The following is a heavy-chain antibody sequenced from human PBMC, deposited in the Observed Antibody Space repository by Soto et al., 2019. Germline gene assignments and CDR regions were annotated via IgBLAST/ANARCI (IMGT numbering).Heavy chain of an antibody. CDR1: GFTFNIYG. CDR3: ARPLVAPVAGPYYYGMDV. Sequence: PGGSLRLSCTASGFTFNIYGFNWVRQAPGKGLEWVAVIWYDGNTKYYADSVKGRFTISRDNLRSTVYLQMNSLTAEDTAVYYCARPLVAPVAGPYYYGMDVWGQGTTVTVSS. J-gene: IGHJ6*02. D-gene: IGHD6-19*01. V-gene: IGHV3-33*01. CDR2: IWYDGNTK.